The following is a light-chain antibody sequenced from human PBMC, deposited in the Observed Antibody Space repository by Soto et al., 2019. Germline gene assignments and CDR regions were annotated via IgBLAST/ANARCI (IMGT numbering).Light chain of an antibody. J-gene: IGKJ5*01. CDR2: AAS. CDR3: QQLHTYPLT. CDR1: QGISSN. Sequence: IQLTQSPSSLSAVVGDRVIITCRASQGISSNLAWYQQKPGNAPKLLIYAASTLQSGVSSRFSGSGSGTDFTLTISSLQPEDFATYYCQQLHTYPLTFGQGTRLEIE. V-gene: IGKV1-9*01.